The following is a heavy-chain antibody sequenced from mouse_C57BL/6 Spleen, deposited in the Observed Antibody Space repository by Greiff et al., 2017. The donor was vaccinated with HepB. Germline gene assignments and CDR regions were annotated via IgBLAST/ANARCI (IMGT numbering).Heavy chain of an antibody. V-gene: IGHV1-54*01. J-gene: IGHJ3*01. Sequence: VQLQQSGAELVRPGTSVKVSCKASGYAFTNYLIEWVKQRPGQGLEWIGVINPGSGGTNYNEKFKGKATLTADKSSSTAYMQLSSLTSEDSAVYFCARGSGNYPTWFAYWGKGTLVTVSA. D-gene: IGHD2-1*01. CDR1: GYAFTNYL. CDR3: ARGSGNYPTWFAY. CDR2: INPGSGGT.